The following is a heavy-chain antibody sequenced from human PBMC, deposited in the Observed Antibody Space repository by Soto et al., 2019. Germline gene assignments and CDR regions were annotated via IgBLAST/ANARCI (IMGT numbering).Heavy chain of an antibody. CDR3: ARRKERSGPYYLDP. Sequence: PSLKVSCKPCGFTFITYGFIWVRQAAGQGLGWMGWMNPNNGNAGFAQKFRGRINMTRNTSISTAYLELSSLRSDDSAVYFCARRKERSGPYYLDPWGQGTLVTVSS. D-gene: IGHD1-26*01. CDR1: GFTFITYG. CDR2: MNPNNGNA. V-gene: IGHV1-8*01. J-gene: IGHJ5*02.